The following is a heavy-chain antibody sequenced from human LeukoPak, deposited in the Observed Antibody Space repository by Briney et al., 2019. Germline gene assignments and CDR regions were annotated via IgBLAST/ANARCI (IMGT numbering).Heavy chain of an antibody. V-gene: IGHV3-53*01. CDR2: NSGGAT. CDR3: VRGPGSSWYQADY. Sequence: GGSLRLSCAASGVTVSSNYMSWVRQAPGKGLEWVSVNSGGATYYADSVEGRFTISRDTSKNTLYLQMNSLRAEDTAVYYCVRGPGSSWYQADYWGQGTLVTVSS. J-gene: IGHJ4*02. D-gene: IGHD6-13*01. CDR1: GVTVSSNY.